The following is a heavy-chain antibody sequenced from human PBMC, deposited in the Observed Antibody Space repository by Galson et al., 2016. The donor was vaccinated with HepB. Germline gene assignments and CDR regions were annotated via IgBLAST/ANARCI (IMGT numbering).Heavy chain of an antibody. Sequence: SLRLSCAASGFTFTNYWMHWVRQAPGKGLVWVSGINSDGDTTYYADSVSGRFTISRDNAKNTLYLQLNSLRAEDTAVYFCGSVFEYWGQGTLAAVSS. CDR3: GSVFEY. J-gene: IGHJ4*02. V-gene: IGHV3-74*01. CDR1: GFTFTNYW. CDR2: INSDGDTT.